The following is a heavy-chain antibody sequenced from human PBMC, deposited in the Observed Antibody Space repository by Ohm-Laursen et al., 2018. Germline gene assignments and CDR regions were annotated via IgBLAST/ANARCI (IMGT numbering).Heavy chain of an antibody. Sequence: SETLSLTCTVSGGSISKYYWSWIRQPPGKGLEWIGYIYYSGSTNYNPSLKSRVTISVDTSKNQFSVKLSSVTAADTAVYYCARDRGYKGFDLWARGNLVTVSS. CDR3: ARDRGYKGFDL. J-gene: IGHJ2*01. D-gene: IGHD5-12*01. V-gene: IGHV4-59*12. CDR2: IYYSGST. CDR1: GGSISKYY.